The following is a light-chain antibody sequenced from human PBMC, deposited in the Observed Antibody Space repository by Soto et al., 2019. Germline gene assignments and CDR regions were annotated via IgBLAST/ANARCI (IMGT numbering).Light chain of an antibody. CDR1: SSDVGNYNY. Sequence: QSARTQPRSVSGSTGQSVTISCTGTSSDVGNYNYVSWYQQHPGKSPKVMIYDVSKRPSGVPDRFSGSKSDNTASLTISGLQAEDEADYYCCSYAGRHTLVFGGGTKVTVL. CDR3: CSYAGRHTLV. CDR2: DVS. V-gene: IGLV2-11*01. J-gene: IGLJ2*01.